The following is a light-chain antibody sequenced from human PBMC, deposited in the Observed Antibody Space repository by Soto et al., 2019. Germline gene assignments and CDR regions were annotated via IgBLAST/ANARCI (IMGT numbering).Light chain of an antibody. CDR3: QQRSAWPPSIT. J-gene: IGKJ5*01. CDR1: QSVSSN. Sequence: EILMTQSPATLSVSPGERATLSCRASQSVSSNLAWYQQKPGQAPRLLIYGASTRATGIPARFSGSGSGTDFTLTISSLEPEDFALYYCQQRSAWPPSITFGQGTRLEIK. CDR2: GAS. V-gene: IGKV3-15*01.